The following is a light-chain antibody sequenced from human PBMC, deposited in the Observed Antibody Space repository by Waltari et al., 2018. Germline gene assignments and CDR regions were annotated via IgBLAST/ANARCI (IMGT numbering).Light chain of an antibody. J-gene: IGLJ3*02. CDR3: SSYIRISASWV. Sequence: QSALTQPVSVSGSPGQSITISCTGTSSDVGGFNYVSWYQHHPGKAPKLKIYDVPKRPSGVSNRFSGSGSGNTASLTISGLQSEDEAYYYCSSYIRISASWVFGGGTKLTVL. V-gene: IGLV2-14*03. CDR2: DVP. CDR1: SSDVGGFNY.